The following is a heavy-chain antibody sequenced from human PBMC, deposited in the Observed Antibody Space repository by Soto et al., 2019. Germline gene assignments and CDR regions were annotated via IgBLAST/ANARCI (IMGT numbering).Heavy chain of an antibody. CDR1: GFTFSSYA. Sequence: PGGSLRLSCAASGFTFSSYAMSWVRQAPGKGLEWVSAISGSGGSTYYADSVKGRFTISRDNSKNTLYLQMNSLRAEDTAVYYCAKELEMATPSALYYYYYGMDVWGQGTTVTVSS. CDR3: AKELEMATPSALYYYYYGMDV. J-gene: IGHJ6*02. D-gene: IGHD5-12*01. CDR2: ISGSGGST. V-gene: IGHV3-23*01.